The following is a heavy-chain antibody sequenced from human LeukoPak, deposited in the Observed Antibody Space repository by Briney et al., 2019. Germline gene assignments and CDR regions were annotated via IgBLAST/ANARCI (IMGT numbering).Heavy chain of an antibody. J-gene: IGHJ4*02. D-gene: IGHD3-22*01. Sequence: GGSLRLSCAASGFTVSSNYMSWVRQAPGKGLEWVSVIYSGGSTYYADSVKGRFNISRDNSKNTLYRQMNSLRAEDTAVYYCARDPPPYYYDSSGYYAYWGQGTLVTVSS. V-gene: IGHV3-66*01. CDR3: ARDPPPYYYDSSGYYAY. CDR1: GFTVSSNY. CDR2: IYSGGST.